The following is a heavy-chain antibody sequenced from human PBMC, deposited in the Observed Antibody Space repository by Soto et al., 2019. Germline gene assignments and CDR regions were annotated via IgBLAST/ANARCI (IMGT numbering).Heavy chain of an antibody. Sequence: QVQLVESGGGVVQPGRSLRLSCAASGFTFSSYGMHWVRQAPGKGLEWVAVISYDGSNKYYADSVKGRFTISRDNSKNTLYLQMNSLRADDTAVYYCAKDYGVGYCSGGSCYSLDYWGQGTLVTVSS. CDR3: AKDYGVGYCSGGSCYSLDY. V-gene: IGHV3-30*18. CDR1: GFTFSSYG. CDR2: ISYDGSNK. J-gene: IGHJ4*02. D-gene: IGHD2-15*01.